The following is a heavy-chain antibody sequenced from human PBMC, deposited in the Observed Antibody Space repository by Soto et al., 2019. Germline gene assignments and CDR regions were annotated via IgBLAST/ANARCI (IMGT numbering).Heavy chain of an antibody. D-gene: IGHD2-2*01. Sequence: GASVKVSCKASGYTFTGYYMHWVRQAPGQGLEWIGWINPNSGGTNYAQKSQGWVTMTRDTSISTAYMELSRLRSDDTAVYYCARESDCSSTSCYAYWLDPWGQGTLVTVSS. V-gene: IGHV1-2*04. J-gene: IGHJ5*02. CDR2: INPNSGGT. CDR1: GYTFTGYY. CDR3: ARESDCSSTSCYAYWLDP.